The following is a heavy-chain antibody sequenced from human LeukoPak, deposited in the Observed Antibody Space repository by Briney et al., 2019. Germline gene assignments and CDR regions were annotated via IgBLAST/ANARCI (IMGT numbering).Heavy chain of an antibody. CDR2: INPKATGT. J-gene: IGHJ4*02. V-gene: IGHV1-2*02. CDR1: EYTFSAYY. CDR3: AREQVVGDRHQKLFDY. Sequence: ASVKVSCKASEYTFSAYYMHWVRQAPGQGLERMGWINPKATGTNYAQKFQGRVTMTRDTSISTVYMELSRLRFDDTAVYYCAREQVVGDRHQKLFDYWGQGTLVTVSS. D-gene: IGHD3-10*01.